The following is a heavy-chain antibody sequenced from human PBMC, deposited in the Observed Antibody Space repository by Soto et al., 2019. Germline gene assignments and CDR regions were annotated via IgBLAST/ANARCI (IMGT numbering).Heavy chain of an antibody. Sequence: SVKVSCKASGGTFSSYAISWVRQAPGQGLEWMGGIIPIFGTANYAQKFQGRVTITADESTSTAYMALSSLRSEDTAVYYCARGGNNMGLYYFDYWGQGTLVTVSS. V-gene: IGHV1-69*13. CDR3: ARGGNNMGLYYFDY. J-gene: IGHJ4*02. CDR2: IIPIFGTA. CDR1: GGTFSSYA. D-gene: IGHD1-1*01.